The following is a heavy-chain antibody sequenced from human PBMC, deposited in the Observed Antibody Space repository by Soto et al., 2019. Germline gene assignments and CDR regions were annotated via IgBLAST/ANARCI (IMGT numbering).Heavy chain of an antibody. CDR3: ATSGIPFPYGMDV. J-gene: IGHJ6*02. CDR1: GYSFTSYW. V-gene: IGHV5-10-1*01. CDR2: IDPSDSYT. D-gene: IGHD3-10*01. Sequence: PGESLKISCKGSGYSFTSYWISWVRQMPGKGLAWMGRIDPSDSYTNYSPSFQGHVTISADKSISTAYLQWSSLKASDTAMYYCATSGIPFPYGMDVWGQGTTVTVSS.